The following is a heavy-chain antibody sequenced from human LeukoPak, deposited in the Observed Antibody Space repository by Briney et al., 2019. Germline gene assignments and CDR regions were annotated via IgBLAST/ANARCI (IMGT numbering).Heavy chain of an antibody. CDR2: TYYRSQWSN. CDR1: GDSISSNTAS. CDR3: ARGFPGAARAIDV. D-gene: IGHD6-6*01. J-gene: IGHJ3*01. Sequence: SQTLSLTFAISGDSISSNTASWNWIRQSPSRGLEWLGRTYYRSQWSNAYAVSEISRITINPDTSKNQFSLQLNSVTPEDTAVYYCARGFPGAARAIDVWGQGTVVTVSS. V-gene: IGHV6-1*01.